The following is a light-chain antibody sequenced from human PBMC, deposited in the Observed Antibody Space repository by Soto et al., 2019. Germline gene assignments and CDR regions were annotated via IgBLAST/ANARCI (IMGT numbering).Light chain of an antibody. CDR1: QSVSSSY. Sequence: EIVLTQSPGTLSLSPGPRATLSCKASQSVSSSYLAWYQQKPGQAPRILIYGASSRATGIPDRFSGSGSGTYFTLTISRMEPEDFAVYYCQRYGSSITFGQGTRLEIK. CDR2: GAS. V-gene: IGKV3-20*01. CDR3: QRYGSSIT. J-gene: IGKJ5*01.